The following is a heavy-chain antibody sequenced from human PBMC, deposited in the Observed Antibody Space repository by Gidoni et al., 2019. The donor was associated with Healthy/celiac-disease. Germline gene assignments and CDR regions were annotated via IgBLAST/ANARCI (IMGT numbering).Heavy chain of an antibody. V-gene: IGHV3-20*04. Sequence: EVQLVESGGGVVRPGGSLRLSCAASGFAFDDYGMSLVRQARGKGLESVSGISWNGGSTGYADSGKGRFTISRDNAKNSLYLQMNSLRAEDTALYYCARDGPGYFDWLLPFDYWGQGTLVTVSS. CDR2: ISWNGGST. D-gene: IGHD3-9*01. CDR3: ARDGPGYFDWLLPFDY. CDR1: GFAFDDYG. J-gene: IGHJ4*02.